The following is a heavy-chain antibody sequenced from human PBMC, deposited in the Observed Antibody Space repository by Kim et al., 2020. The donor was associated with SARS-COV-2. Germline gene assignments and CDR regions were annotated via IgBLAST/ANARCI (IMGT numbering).Heavy chain of an antibody. V-gene: IGHV3-72*01. J-gene: IGHJ4*02. Sequence: THDYAPSVRGRFTISRDDSKNSLFLQMSSLKSDDTAVYYCVRDRAGAGDYWGQGALVTVSS. CDR2: TH. CDR3: VRDRAGAGDY.